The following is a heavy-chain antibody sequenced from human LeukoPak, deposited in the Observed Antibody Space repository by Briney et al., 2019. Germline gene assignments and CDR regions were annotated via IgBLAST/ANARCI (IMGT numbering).Heavy chain of an antibody. J-gene: IGHJ4*02. Sequence: SETLPLTCTVSGGSISSSSYYWGWIRQPPGKGLEWIGSIYYSGSTYYNPSLKSRVTISVDTSKNQFSLKLSSVTAADTAVYYCARRVNSNPFDYWGQGTLVTVSS. CDR3: ARRVNSNPFDY. CDR1: GGSISSSSYY. V-gene: IGHV4-39*01. CDR2: IYYSGST. D-gene: IGHD4-11*01.